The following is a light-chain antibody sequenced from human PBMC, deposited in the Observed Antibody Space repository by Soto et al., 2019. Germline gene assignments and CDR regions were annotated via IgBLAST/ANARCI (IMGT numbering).Light chain of an antibody. CDR2: GAS. J-gene: IGKJ2*01. CDR1: QSVSSNY. V-gene: IGKV3-20*01. CDR3: QQYGSSPYT. Sequence: EIVLTQSPDTLSLSPGERATLSCRASQSVSSNYLAWYQQKPGQAPRLLIYGASFRATGIPDRSSGSGSGTDFTLTISRLEPEDFAVYYCQQYGSSPYTFGQGTKLEIK.